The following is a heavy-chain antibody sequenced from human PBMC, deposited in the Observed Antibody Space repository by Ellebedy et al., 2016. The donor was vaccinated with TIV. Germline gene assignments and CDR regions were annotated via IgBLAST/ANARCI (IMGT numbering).Heavy chain of an antibody. CDR3: AKGPSLYCSGGTCYVDY. D-gene: IGHD2-15*01. CDR1: GFTFSSYA. V-gene: IGHV3-23*01. CDR2: ISGNSIST. Sequence: GGSLRLXCAASGFTFSSYAMSWVRQAPGKGLEWVSRISGNSISTYYADSVTGRFTISRDYSKNTLHLQMNSLRAEDTDVYYCAKGPSLYCSGGTCYVDYWGQGTLVTVSP. J-gene: IGHJ4*02.